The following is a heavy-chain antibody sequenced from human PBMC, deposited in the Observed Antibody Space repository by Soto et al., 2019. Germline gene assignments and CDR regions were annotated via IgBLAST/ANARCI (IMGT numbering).Heavy chain of an antibody. V-gene: IGHV1-69*13. CDR1: GGTFSSYA. D-gene: IGHD6-19*01. J-gene: IGHJ3*02. Sequence: SVKVSCKASGGTFSSYAISWVRQAPGQGLEWMGGIIPIFGTANYAQKFQGRVTITADESTSTAYMELSSLRSEDTAVYYCATXTPGIAVAGTGNNAFDIWGQGTMVTVSS. CDR3: ATXTPGIAVAGTGNNAFDI. CDR2: IIPIFGTA.